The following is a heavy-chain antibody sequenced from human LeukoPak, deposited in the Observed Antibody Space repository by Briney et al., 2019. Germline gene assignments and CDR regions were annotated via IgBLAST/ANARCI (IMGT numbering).Heavy chain of an antibody. CDR2: IYTSGST. J-gene: IGHJ3*02. D-gene: IGHD3-22*01. V-gene: IGHV4-4*07. Sequence: SESLSLTCTVSGGSISSYYWSWIRQPAGKGLEWIGRIYTSGSTNYNPSLKSRVTMSVDTSRNQFSLKLSSVTAADTAVYYCARDLYIDSSGYDAFDIWGQGTMVTVSS. CDR1: GGSISSYY. CDR3: ARDLYIDSSGYDAFDI.